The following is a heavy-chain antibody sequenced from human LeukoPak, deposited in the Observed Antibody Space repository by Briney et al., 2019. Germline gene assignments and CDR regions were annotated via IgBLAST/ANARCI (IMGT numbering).Heavy chain of an antibody. V-gene: IGHV3-48*04. CDR1: GFTFSSYW. Sequence: GGSLRLSCAASGFTFSSYWMHWVRHAPGKGLEGVSYISSSGSTIYYADSVKGRFTISRDNAKNSLYLQMNSLRAEDTAVYYCARSSRLTFDYWGQGTLVTVSS. D-gene: IGHD6-6*01. J-gene: IGHJ4*02. CDR2: ISSSGSTI. CDR3: ARSSRLTFDY.